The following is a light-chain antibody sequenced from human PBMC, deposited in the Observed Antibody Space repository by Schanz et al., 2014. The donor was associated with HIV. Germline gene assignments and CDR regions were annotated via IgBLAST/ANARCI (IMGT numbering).Light chain of an antibody. CDR1: QSVSSSY. Sequence: EIVLTQSPGTLSLSPGERATLSCRASQSVSSSYLAWYQQKPGQAPRLLIYGASSRATGIPDRFSGSASGTDFTLTIIRLEPEDFAVYYCQQYGTSLITFGQGTRLEI. CDR3: QQYGTSLIT. CDR2: GAS. V-gene: IGKV3-20*01. J-gene: IGKJ5*01.